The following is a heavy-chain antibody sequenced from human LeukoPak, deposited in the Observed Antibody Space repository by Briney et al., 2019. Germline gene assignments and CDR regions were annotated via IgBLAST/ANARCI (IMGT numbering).Heavy chain of an antibody. V-gene: IGHV4-61*02. Sequence: SETLSLTCTVSGGSISSGSYYWSWIRQPAGKGLEWIGRIYTSGSTNYNPSLKSRVTISVDTSENQFSLKLSSVTAADTAVYYCARDGGIAVAGTPHWGQGTLVTVSS. J-gene: IGHJ4*02. D-gene: IGHD6-19*01. CDR1: GGSISSGSYY. CDR3: ARDGGIAVAGTPH. CDR2: IYTSGST.